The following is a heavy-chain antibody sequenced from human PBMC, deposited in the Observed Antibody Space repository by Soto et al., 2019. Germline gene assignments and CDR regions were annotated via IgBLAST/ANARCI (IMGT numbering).Heavy chain of an antibody. V-gene: IGHV3-53*04. Sequence: PGGSLRLSCAASGFTVSSNYMSWVRQAPGKGLEWVSVIYSGGSTYYADSVKGRFTISRHNSKNTMYIQMNSLRAEDTVVYYCSRENYYGSGSYRRGYYYMDVWGKGTTVTVSS. CDR3: SRENYYGSGSYRRGYYYMDV. J-gene: IGHJ6*03. D-gene: IGHD3-10*01. CDR1: GFTVSSNY. CDR2: IYSGGST.